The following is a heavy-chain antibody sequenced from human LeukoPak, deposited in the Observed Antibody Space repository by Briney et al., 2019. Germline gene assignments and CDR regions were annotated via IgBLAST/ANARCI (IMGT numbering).Heavy chain of an antibody. V-gene: IGHV4-34*01. CDR1: GGSFSGYY. CDR3: ARVLHPREIEGRDY. D-gene: IGHD1-26*01. CDR2: INHSGST. Sequence: SETLSLTCAVYGGSFSGYYWSWIRQPPGKGLEWIGEINHSGSTNYNPSLKSRVTISVDTSKNQFSLKLSSVTAADTAVYYCARVLHPREIEGRDYWGQGTLVTVSS. J-gene: IGHJ4*02.